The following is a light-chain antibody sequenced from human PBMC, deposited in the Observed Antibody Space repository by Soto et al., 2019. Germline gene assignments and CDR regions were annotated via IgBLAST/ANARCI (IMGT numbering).Light chain of an antibody. J-gene: IGKJ4*01. CDR1: QGISSA. Sequence: AIQLTQSPSSLSASAGDRVTITCRASQGISSALAWYQQKPGKAPKLLIYDASSLESGVPSRFSGSGSGTDFTLTISSLQEEDFASYYCQQFNKYPITFGRGTKVEIK. V-gene: IGKV1D-13*01. CDR3: QQFNKYPIT. CDR2: DAS.